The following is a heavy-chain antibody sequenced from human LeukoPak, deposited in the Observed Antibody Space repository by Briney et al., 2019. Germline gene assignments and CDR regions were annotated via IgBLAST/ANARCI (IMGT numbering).Heavy chain of an antibody. CDR3: AKDSFLAAAGLFDY. CDR1: EFTFGNYW. Sequence: GGSLRLSCAASEFTFGNYWMSWVRQAPGKGLEWVANIKQDGREKYYVDSVKGRFTISRDNAENSLYLQMNSLRPEDTAVYYCAKDSFLAAAGLFDYWGQGTLVTVSS. V-gene: IGHV3-7*04. CDR2: IKQDGREK. D-gene: IGHD6-13*01. J-gene: IGHJ4*02.